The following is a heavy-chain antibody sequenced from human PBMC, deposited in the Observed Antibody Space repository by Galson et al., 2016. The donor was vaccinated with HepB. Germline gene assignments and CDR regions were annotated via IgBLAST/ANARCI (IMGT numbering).Heavy chain of an antibody. J-gene: IGHJ4*02. CDR3: ARGTPSYFYDSSGNLDY. D-gene: IGHD3-22*01. CDR1: GGSISSGGYY. CDR2: IYYSGYT. V-gene: IGHV4-31*03. Sequence: TLSLTCTVSGGSISSGGYYWSWIRQHPGKGLEWIGNIYYSGYTYYNPSLKSRVTISVDTSKNQSSLKLSSVTAADTAVYYCARGTPSYFYDSSGNLDYWGQGTLVTVSS.